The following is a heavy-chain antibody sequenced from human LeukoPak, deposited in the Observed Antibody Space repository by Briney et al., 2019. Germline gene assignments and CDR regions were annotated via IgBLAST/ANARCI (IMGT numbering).Heavy chain of an antibody. CDR3: ASQPCYDILTGYSHFDY. V-gene: IGHV4-39*01. CDR1: GGSIRSSSYY. J-gene: IGHJ4*02. CDR2: IYYSGST. Sequence: KPSETLSLTCIVTGGSIRSSSYYWGWIRQPPGKGLEWIGSIYYSGSTYYDPSLKSRVTISVDTSTNQFSLKLSSVTAADTAVYYCASQPCYDILTGYSHFDYWGQGTLVTVSS. D-gene: IGHD3-9*01.